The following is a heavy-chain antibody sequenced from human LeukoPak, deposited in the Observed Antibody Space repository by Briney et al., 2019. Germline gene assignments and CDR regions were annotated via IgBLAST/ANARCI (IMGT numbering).Heavy chain of an antibody. CDR2: IYTNGSI. D-gene: IGHD3-10*01. CDR3: ARMGGSCSS. CDR1: GGSLSSGSYY. Sequence: SETLSLTCTVSGGSLSSGSYYWSWIRQPAGKGLEWIGRIYTNGSINYNPSLKSRVTISINTSKNQFSLKLSAVTAADTAVDYCARMGGSCSSWGQGTLVTVSS. V-gene: IGHV4-61*02. J-gene: IGHJ4*02.